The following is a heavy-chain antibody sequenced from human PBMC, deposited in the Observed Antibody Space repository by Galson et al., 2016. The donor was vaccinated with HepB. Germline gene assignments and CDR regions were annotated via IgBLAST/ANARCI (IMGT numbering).Heavy chain of an antibody. CDR2: ISYDGSRK. CDR3: VKDGDILTGHPFDY. V-gene: IGHV3-30*18. J-gene: IGHJ4*02. CDR1: GFSFSTNG. D-gene: IGHD3-9*01. Sequence: SLRLSCAASGFSFSTNGMHWVRQAPGKGLEWVAVISYDGSRKYYADSAKGRFTISRDNSKNRLYLQMNSLRAEDTAVYYCVKDGDILTGHPFDYWGQGTLVTVSS.